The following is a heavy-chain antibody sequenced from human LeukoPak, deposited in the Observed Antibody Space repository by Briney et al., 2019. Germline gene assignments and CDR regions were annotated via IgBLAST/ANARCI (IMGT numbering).Heavy chain of an antibody. CDR2: ISSSSSYI. Sequence: GGSLRLSCAASGFTFSSYSMNWVRQAPGKGLEWVSSISSSSSYIYYADSVKGRFTISRDNAKNSLYLQMNSLRDEDTAVYYCARDPRRDPGMDVWGQGTTVTVSS. CDR1: GFTFSSYS. D-gene: IGHD5-24*01. CDR3: ARDPRRDPGMDV. V-gene: IGHV3-21*01. J-gene: IGHJ6*02.